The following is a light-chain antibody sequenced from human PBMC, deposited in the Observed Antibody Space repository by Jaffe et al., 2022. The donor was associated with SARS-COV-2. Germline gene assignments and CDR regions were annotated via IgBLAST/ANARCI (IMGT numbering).Light chain of an antibody. CDR3: QQYLTTPIT. J-gene: IGKJ4*01. V-gene: IGKV4-1*01. Sequence: DIVMTQSPDSLSVSLGERATINCKSSQSVLYNSNNKNCLAWYQQKPRQPPKLLIYWTSTRQSGVPDRFSGSGSGTDFTLTISSLQAEDVAVYYCQQYLTTPITFGGGTKVEI. CDR2: WTS. CDR1: QSVLYNSNNKNC.